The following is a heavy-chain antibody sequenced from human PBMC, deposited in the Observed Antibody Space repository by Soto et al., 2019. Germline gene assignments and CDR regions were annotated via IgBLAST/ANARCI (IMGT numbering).Heavy chain of an antibody. CDR1: GFFFDMYS. V-gene: IGHV3-48*02. Sequence: EVHLVESGGGVVQPGGSLRLSCAASGFFFDMYSMNWVRQAPGKGLEWVSYISSNSVTIYDTDSGRGRFTISRDNAKNSLYLQMNSLRDEDTAVYYCAREDILGTRSFDYWGQGTLVTVSS. CDR3: AREDILGTRSFDY. CDR2: ISSNSVTI. J-gene: IGHJ4*02. D-gene: IGHD1-26*01.